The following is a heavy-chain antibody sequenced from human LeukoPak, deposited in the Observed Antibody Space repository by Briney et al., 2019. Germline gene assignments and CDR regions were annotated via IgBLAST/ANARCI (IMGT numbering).Heavy chain of an antibody. CDR1: GFTFSSYS. CDR2: ISSSSSTI. Sequence: PGGSLRLSCAASGFTFSSYSMNWVRQAPGKGLEWVSSISSSSSTIYYADSVKGRFTISRDNAKNSLYLQMNSLRAEDTAVYYCARPSGYSYGLDYWGRGTLVTVSS. CDR3: ARPSGYSYGLDY. J-gene: IGHJ4*02. D-gene: IGHD5-18*01. V-gene: IGHV3-48*04.